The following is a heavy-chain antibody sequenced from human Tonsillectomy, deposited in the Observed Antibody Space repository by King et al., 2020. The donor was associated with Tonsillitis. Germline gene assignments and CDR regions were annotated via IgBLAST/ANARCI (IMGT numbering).Heavy chain of an antibody. D-gene: IGHD6-19*01. J-gene: IGHJ4*02. CDR3: AKVRVGGWEYYFDY. V-gene: IGHV3-23*04. Sequence: VQLVESGGGLVQPGGSLRLSCAASGFTFSSYAMSWVRQAPGKGLEWGSGISTSGGNTYYADSVKGRFTISRDNSKNTLYLQMNSLGAEETAVYYCAKVRVGGWEYYFDYWGQGALVTVSS. CDR2: ISTSGGNT. CDR1: GFTFSSYA.